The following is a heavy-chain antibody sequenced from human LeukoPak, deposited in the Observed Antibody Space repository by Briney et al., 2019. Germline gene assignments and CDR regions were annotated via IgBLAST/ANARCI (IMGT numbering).Heavy chain of an antibody. CDR3: TTSLGYCSSTSCYVYRSYYYYGMDV. J-gene: IGHJ6*02. V-gene: IGHV3-15*07. CDR2: IKSKTDGGTT. D-gene: IGHD2-2*01. Sequence: AGGSLRLSCAASGFTFSNAWMSWVRQAPGKGLEWVGRIKSKTDGGTTDYAAPVKARFTISRDDSINTLYLQMNSLITEDTAVYYCTTSLGYCSSTSCYVYRSYYYYGMDVWGQGTTVTVSS. CDR1: GFTFSNAW.